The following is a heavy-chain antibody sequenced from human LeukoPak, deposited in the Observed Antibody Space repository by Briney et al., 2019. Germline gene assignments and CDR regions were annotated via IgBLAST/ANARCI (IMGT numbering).Heavy chain of an antibody. D-gene: IGHD6-13*01. CDR1: GGSISSYY. CDR3: ATGGSWFFDY. CDR2: IYYSGSA. V-gene: IGHV4-59*12. J-gene: IGHJ4*02. Sequence: SETLSLTCTVSGGSISSYYWSWIRQPPGKGLGWIGYIYYSGSASYNPSLKSRVTISVDTSKNQFSLKLSSVTAADTAVYYCATGGSWFFDYWGQGTLVTVSS.